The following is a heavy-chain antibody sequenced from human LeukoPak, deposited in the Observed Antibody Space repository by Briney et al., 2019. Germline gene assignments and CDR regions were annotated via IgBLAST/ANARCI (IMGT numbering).Heavy chain of an antibody. Sequence: ASETLSLTCAVYGGSFSGYYWSWIRQPPGKGLEWIGEINHSGSTNYNPSLKSRVTISVDTSKNQFSLKLSSVTAADTAVYYCARPDCTNGVCYRKAFDIWGQGTMVTVSS. CDR1: GGSFSGYY. CDR2: INHSGST. V-gene: IGHV4-34*01. D-gene: IGHD2-8*01. J-gene: IGHJ3*02. CDR3: ARPDCTNGVCYRKAFDI.